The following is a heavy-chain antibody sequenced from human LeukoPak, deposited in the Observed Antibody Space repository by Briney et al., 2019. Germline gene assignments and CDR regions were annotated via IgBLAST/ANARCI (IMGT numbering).Heavy chain of an antibody. V-gene: IGHV3-23*01. D-gene: IGHD1-26*01. Sequence: PGGSLRLSCAASGFTFRNFAMSWVRQAPGKGLEWVSGLSHGGRRTFYAASVKGRFTISRDDSNSTLFLQMDNLRVEDTATYYCAKDIELFMSWGQGTLVIVSS. CDR3: AKDIELFMS. J-gene: IGHJ5*02. CDR1: GFTFRNFA. CDR2: LSHGGRRT.